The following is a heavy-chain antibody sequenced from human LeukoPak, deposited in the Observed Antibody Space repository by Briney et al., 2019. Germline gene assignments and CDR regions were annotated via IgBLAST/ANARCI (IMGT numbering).Heavy chain of an antibody. Sequence: GGSLRLSCAASGFTFDDYGMSWVRQAPGKGLEWVSGINWNGGSTGYADSVKGRFTISRDNAKNSMYLQMNSLRAEDTALYYCARVYRNVVGAVHDAFDIWGQGTMVTVSS. CDR3: ARVYRNVVGAVHDAFDI. V-gene: IGHV3-20*04. CDR1: GFTFDDYG. D-gene: IGHD2-15*01. CDR2: INWNGGST. J-gene: IGHJ3*02.